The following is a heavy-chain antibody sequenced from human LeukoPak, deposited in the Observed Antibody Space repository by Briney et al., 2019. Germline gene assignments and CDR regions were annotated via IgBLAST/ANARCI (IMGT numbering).Heavy chain of an antibody. J-gene: IGHJ4*02. Sequence: GGSLRLSCAASGFTFSSYAMSWIRQAPGKGLEWVSAISASGGSTYYVDSVKGRFTISRDTSKNTLYLQMSSLRAEDTAIYYCAKDRPLNWGYYFDYWGQGTLVTVSS. D-gene: IGHD7-27*01. CDR2: ISASGGST. CDR3: AKDRPLNWGYYFDY. V-gene: IGHV3-23*01. CDR1: GFTFSSYA.